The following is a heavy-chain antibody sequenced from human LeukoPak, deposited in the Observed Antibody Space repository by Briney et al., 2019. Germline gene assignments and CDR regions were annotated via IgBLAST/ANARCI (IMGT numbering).Heavy chain of an antibody. Sequence: ASVKVSCKTSGYTFTDYYMHWVRQAPGQGLEWMGWINPNSGGTNYAQKFQGRVTMTRDTSISTAYMELSRLRSDDTAVYYCARELDDSMTTVTTDAFDIWGQGTMVTVSS. CDR2: INPNSGGT. D-gene: IGHD4-17*01. CDR3: ARELDDSMTTVTTDAFDI. V-gene: IGHV1-2*02. CDR1: GYTFTDYY. J-gene: IGHJ3*02.